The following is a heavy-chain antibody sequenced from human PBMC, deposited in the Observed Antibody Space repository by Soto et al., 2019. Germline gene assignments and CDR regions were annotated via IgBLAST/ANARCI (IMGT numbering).Heavy chain of an antibody. J-gene: IGHJ4*02. CDR1: GDAMTSNIYY. Sequence: QLQLQESGPGLVKPSQTLSLSCNVSGDAMTSNIYYWTWIRQPPGKGLEWIGYIYYNGRTYFNPSLKSSDTISLDPPKTQSALKLTSVTSTGMAFYYGARGVYCSGASCWIASWAQGRLVTVSS. CDR3: ARGVYCSGASCWIAS. D-gene: IGHD6-19*01. V-gene: IGHV4-30-4*01. CDR2: IYYNGRT.